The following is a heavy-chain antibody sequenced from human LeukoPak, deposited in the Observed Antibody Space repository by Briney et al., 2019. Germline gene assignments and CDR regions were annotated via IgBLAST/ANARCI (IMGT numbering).Heavy chain of an antibody. CDR1: GFTFSSYG. CDR2: IRYDGSNK. Sequence: GGSLRLSCAASGFTFSSYGMHWVRQAPGKGLEWVAFIRYDGSNKYYADSVKGRFTISGDNSKNTLYLQMNSLRAEDTAVYYCAKDPGDYGDYGYWGQGTLVTVSS. D-gene: IGHD4-17*01. J-gene: IGHJ4*02. CDR3: AKDPGDYGDYGY. V-gene: IGHV3-30*02.